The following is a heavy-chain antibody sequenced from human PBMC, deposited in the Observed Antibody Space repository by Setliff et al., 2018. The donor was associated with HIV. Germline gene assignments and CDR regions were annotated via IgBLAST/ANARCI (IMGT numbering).Heavy chain of an antibody. Sequence: ASVKVSCKASGYTFTSYGISWVRQAPGQGLEWMGWIHAYNGNKNYAQNLQDRVTMTTDTSTSTAYMELRSLRFDDTAVYYCARGPKPSQIVGIMPPDYWGQGTMVTVSS. V-gene: IGHV1-18*01. J-gene: IGHJ4*02. CDR1: GYTFTSYG. CDR3: ARGPKPSQIVGIMPPDY. D-gene: IGHD2-2*01. CDR2: IHAYNGNK.